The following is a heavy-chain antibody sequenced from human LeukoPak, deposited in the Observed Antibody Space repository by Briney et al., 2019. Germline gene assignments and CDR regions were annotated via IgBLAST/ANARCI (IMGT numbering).Heavy chain of an antibody. J-gene: IGHJ4*02. D-gene: IGHD6-19*01. Sequence: PGGSLRPSCAASGFTFSSYGMHWVRQAPGKALEWVSFIWYDGSNKYYADSVKGRFTISRDNSKNTLYLQMNSLRAEDTAVYYCARVLVVSGWTNIDYWGQGILVTVSS. CDR2: IWYDGSNK. V-gene: IGHV3-33*01. CDR3: ARVLVVSGWTNIDY. CDR1: GFTFSSYG.